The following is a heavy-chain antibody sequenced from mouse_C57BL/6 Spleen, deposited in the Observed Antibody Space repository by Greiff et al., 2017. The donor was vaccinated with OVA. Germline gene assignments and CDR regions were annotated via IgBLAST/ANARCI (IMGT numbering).Heavy chain of an antibody. D-gene: IGHD2-1*01. V-gene: IGHV3-6*01. CDR3: ARDLLLF. CDR2: ISYDGSN. J-gene: IGHJ4*01. CDR1: GYSITSGYY. Sequence: DVQLQESGPGLVKPSQSLSLTCSVTGYSITSGYYWNWIRQFPGNKLEWMGYISYDGSNNYNPSLKNRISITRDTSKNQFFLKLNSVTTEDTATYYCARDLLLFWGQGTSVTVSS.